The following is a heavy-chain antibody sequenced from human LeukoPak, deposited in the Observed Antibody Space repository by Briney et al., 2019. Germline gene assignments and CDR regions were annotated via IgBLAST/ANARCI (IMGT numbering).Heavy chain of an antibody. V-gene: IGHV4-59*01. D-gene: IGHD6-13*01. CDR3: AREGAAGDHDAFDI. J-gene: IGHJ3*02. CDR2: IYYSGST. Sequence: PSETQSLTCTVSGGSISSYYWSWIRQPPGKGLEWIGYIYYSGSTNYNPSLKSRVTISVDTSKNQFSLKLSSVTAADTAVYYCAREGAAGDHDAFDIWGQGTMVTVSS. CDR1: GGSISSYY.